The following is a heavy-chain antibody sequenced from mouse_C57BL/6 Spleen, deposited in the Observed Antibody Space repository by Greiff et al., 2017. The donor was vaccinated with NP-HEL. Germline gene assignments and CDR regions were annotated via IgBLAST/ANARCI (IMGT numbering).Heavy chain of an antibody. J-gene: IGHJ3*01. V-gene: IGHV5-4*01. CDR2: ISDGGSYT. CDR3: ARGDYDWAWFAY. CDR1: GFTFSSYA. Sequence: EVQLVESGGGLVKPGGSLKLSCAASGFTFSSYAMSWVRQTPEKRLEWVATISDGGSYTYYPDNVKGRFTISRDNAKNNLYLQMSHLKSEDTAMYYCARGDYDWAWFAYWGQGTLVTVSA. D-gene: IGHD2-4*01.